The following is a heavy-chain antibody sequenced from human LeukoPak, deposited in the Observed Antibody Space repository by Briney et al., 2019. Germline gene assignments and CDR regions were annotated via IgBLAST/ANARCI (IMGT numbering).Heavy chain of an antibody. CDR1: GGTFSSYA. CDR2: IIPIFGTA. CDR3: AREATIFGVVIITYYFDY. J-gene: IGHJ4*02. D-gene: IGHD3-3*01. Sequence: GSSVKVSCKASGGTFSSYAISWVRQAPGQGLEWMGRIIPIFGTANYAQKFQGRVTITTDESTSTPYMELSSLRSEDTAVYYCAREATIFGVVIITYYFDYWGQGTLVTVSS. V-gene: IGHV1-69*05.